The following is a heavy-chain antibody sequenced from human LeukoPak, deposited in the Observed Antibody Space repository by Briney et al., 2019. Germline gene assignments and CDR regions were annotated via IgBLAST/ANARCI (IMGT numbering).Heavy chain of an antibody. D-gene: IGHD5-18*01. J-gene: IGHJ4*02. V-gene: IGHV4-30-4*08. Sequence: SETLSLTCTVSGGSISSGDYYWSWIRQPPGKGLEWIGYIYYSGSTYYNPSLKSRVTISVDTSKNQFSLKLSSVTAADTAVYYCARGWIQLWFVANFDYWGQGTLVTVSS. CDR3: ARGWIQLWFVANFDY. CDR2: IYYSGST. CDR1: GGSISSGDYY.